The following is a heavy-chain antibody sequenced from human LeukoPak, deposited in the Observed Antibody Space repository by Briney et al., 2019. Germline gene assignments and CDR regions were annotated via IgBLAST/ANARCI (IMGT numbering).Heavy chain of an antibody. D-gene: IGHD2-15*01. Sequence: PGGSLRLSCAASGFSFSSYWMSWVRQAPGKGLEWVANIKQDGSNQQYVDSVKGRFTISRDNAKNSLYLQMTSLRAEDTAVYYCARDGEVCSGGSCYPAYWGQGTLVTVSS. CDR1: GFSFSSYW. CDR2: IKQDGSNQ. V-gene: IGHV3-7*01. J-gene: IGHJ4*02. CDR3: ARDGEVCSGGSCYPAY.